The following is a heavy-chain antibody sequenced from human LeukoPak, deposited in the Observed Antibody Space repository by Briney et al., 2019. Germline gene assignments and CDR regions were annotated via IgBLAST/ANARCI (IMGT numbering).Heavy chain of an antibody. D-gene: IGHD1-26*01. CDR3: ARQRGGSYLYYFDY. CDR1: GYSISSGYY. J-gene: IGHJ4*02. V-gene: IGHV4-38-2*01. Sequence: SETLSLTCAVSGYSISSGYYWGWIRQPPGKGLEWIGSIYHSGSTYYNPSLKSRVTISVDTSKNQFSLKLSSVTAADPAVYYCARQRGGSYLYYFDYWGQGTLVTVSS. CDR2: IYHSGST.